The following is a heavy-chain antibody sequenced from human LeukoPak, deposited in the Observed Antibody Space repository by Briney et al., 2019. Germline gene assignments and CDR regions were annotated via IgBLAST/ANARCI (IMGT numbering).Heavy chain of an antibody. D-gene: IGHD1-26*01. CDR1: GYTFTSYY. Sequence: ASVKVSCKASGYTFTSYYMHWVRQAPGQGLEWMGRINPNSGGTNYAQKFQGRVTMTRDTSISTAYMELSRLRSDDTAVYYCARGTIVGAYFDYWGQGTLVTVSS. J-gene: IGHJ4*02. CDR3: ARGTIVGAYFDY. CDR2: INPNSGGT. V-gene: IGHV1-2*06.